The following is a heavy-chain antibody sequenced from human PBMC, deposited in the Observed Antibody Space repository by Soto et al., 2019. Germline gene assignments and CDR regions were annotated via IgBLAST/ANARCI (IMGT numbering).Heavy chain of an antibody. V-gene: IGHV4-34*01. CDR2: INHSGST. CDR3: ARGRGQSIAARRAFDI. J-gene: IGHJ3*02. CDR1: GGSFSGYY. D-gene: IGHD6-6*01. Sequence: QVQLQQWGAGLLKPSETLSLTCAVYGGSFSGYYWSWIRQPPGKGLEWIGEINHSGSTNYNPSLKSRVTISVDTSKSQCSLKLSSVTAADTAVYYCARGRGQSIAARRAFDIWGQGTMVTVSS.